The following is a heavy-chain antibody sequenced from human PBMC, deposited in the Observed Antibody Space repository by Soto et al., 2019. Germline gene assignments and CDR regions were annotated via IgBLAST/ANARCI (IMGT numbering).Heavy chain of an antibody. CDR2: IYTSGST. D-gene: IGHD3-3*01. V-gene: IGHV4-4*07. J-gene: IGHJ6*02. CDR1: GGSISSYY. Sequence: PSETLSLTCTVSGGSISSYYWSWIRQPAGKGLEWIGRIYTSGSTNYNPSLKSRVTMSVDTSKNQFSLKLSSVTAADTAVYYCARVGEIFGRTQGMDVWGQGTTVTVYS. CDR3: ARVGEIFGRTQGMDV.